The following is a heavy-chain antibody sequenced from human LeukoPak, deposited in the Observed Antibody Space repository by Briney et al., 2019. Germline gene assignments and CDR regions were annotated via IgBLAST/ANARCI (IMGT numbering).Heavy chain of an antibody. Sequence: GASVKVSCKASGYTFTGYYLHWVRQAPGQGLQWMGWVNPNSGVTNYAQKFQGRVTMTRDTSISTGYMELRRLRYDDTAVYYCARDLAVADTPLGYWGQGTLVTVSS. J-gene: IGHJ4*02. CDR2: VNPNSGVT. CDR3: ARDLAVADTPLGY. D-gene: IGHD6-19*01. CDR1: GYTFTGYY. V-gene: IGHV1-2*02.